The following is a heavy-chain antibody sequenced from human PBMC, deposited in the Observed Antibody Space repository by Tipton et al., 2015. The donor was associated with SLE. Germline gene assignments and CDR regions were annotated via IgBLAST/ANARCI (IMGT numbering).Heavy chain of an antibody. CDR3: AKDLDPTYYYGSGSHY. CDR1: GFTFSSYA. Sequence: SLRLSCAASGFTFSSYAMHWVRQAPGKGLEWVAVISYDGSNKYYADSVKGRFTISRDNSKNTLYLQMNSLRAEDTAVYYCAKDLDPTYYYGSGSHYWGQGTLVTVSS. V-gene: IGHV3-30-3*01. J-gene: IGHJ4*02. D-gene: IGHD3-10*01. CDR2: ISYDGSNK.